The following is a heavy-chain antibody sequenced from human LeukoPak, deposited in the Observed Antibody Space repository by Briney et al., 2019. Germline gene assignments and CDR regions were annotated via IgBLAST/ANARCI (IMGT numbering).Heavy chain of an antibody. CDR1: GYTFTSYG. J-gene: IGHJ4*02. D-gene: IGHD3-16*02. Sequence: ASVKVSCKXSGYTFTSYGISWVRQAPGQGLEWMGWISAYNGNTNYAQKLQGRVTMTTDTSTSTAYMELRSLRSDDTAVYYCARDRRERLRLGELSLDYWGQGTLVTVSS. CDR3: ARDRRERLRLGELSLDY. CDR2: ISAYNGNT. V-gene: IGHV1-18*01.